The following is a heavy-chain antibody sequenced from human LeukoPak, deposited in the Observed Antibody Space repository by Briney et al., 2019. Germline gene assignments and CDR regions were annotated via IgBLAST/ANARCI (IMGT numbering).Heavy chain of an antibody. D-gene: IGHD5-24*01. CDR2: ITPSGGT. J-gene: IGHJ4*02. CDR1: GFTFTSYA. Sequence: ASVKVSCKASGFTFTSYAIHWVRQAPGQGLEWMGWITPSGGTNYPQKFQGRVAITWDTYITTAYMDLSRLTSDDTAVYYCARDRNGDGFAHLDYWGQGALVTVSS. V-gene: IGHV1-2*02. CDR3: ARDRNGDGFAHLDY.